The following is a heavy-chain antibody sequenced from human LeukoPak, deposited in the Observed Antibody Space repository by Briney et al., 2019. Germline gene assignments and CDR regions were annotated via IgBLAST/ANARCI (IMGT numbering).Heavy chain of an antibody. CDR3: ASDWEWLGL. CDR1: GFTFSSYG. D-gene: IGHD6-19*01. V-gene: IGHV3-30*02. CDR2: IRYDGSNK. Sequence: PGGSLRLSCAASGFTFSSYGMHWVRQAPGKGLEWVAFIRYDGSNKYYADSVKGRFTISRDNAKNSLYLQMNSLRVEDTAVYFCASDWEWLGLWGQGTLVTVSS. J-gene: IGHJ4*02.